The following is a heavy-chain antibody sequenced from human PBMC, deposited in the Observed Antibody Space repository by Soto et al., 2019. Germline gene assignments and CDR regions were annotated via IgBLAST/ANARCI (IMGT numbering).Heavy chain of an antibody. CDR1: GFTFSSFS. J-gene: IGHJ4*02. D-gene: IGHD6-19*01. Sequence: QLQLVESGGGVVQPGGSLRLSCVASGFTFSSFSLHWVRQAPGKGLEWLALISYDGSSKYNADSVKGRFTISRENSNNTLYLQLSSLRPGDTAVYYCARTTAVAGTPEFDYWGQGALVTVSS. V-gene: IGHV3-30-3*01. CDR3: ARTTAVAGTPEFDY. CDR2: ISYDGSSK.